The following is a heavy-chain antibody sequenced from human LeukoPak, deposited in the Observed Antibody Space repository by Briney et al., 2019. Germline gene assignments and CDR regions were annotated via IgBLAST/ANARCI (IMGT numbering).Heavy chain of an antibody. V-gene: IGHV1-69*05. J-gene: IGHJ3*02. Sequence: GASVKVSCKASGGTFSSYAISWVRQAPGQGLEWMGGIIPIFGTANYAQKFQGRVTITTDESTSTAYMELSSLRSEDTAVYYCARDSGSGYYADAFDIWGQGTMATVSS. D-gene: IGHD3-22*01. CDR3: ARDSGSGYYADAFDI. CDR2: IIPIFGTA. CDR1: GGTFSSYA.